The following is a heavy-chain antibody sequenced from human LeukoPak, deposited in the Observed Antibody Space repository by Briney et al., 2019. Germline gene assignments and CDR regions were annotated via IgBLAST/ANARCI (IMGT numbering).Heavy chain of an antibody. D-gene: IGHD3-22*01. CDR3: ARSLGSSGYQDY. CDR1: GFTFSNYW. CDR2: IHTDGIST. Sequence: GGSLRLSCAASGFTFSNYWMHWVRQAPGKGLVWVSRIHTDGISTTYADSVKGRFTISRDNAKNTLYLQMNSLRAEDTAVYYCARSLGSSGYQDYWGQGTLVTVSS. J-gene: IGHJ4*02. V-gene: IGHV3-74*01.